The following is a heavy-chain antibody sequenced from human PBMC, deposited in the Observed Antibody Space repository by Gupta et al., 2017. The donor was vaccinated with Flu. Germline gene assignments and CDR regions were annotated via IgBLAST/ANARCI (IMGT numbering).Heavy chain of an antibody. CDR1: GFAVSANY. D-gene: IGHD2-2*01. CDR3: ARGYCSTTSCHDAFDI. J-gene: IGHJ3*02. Sequence: EEQLEESGGGLIQPGESLRLSCTGTGFAVSANYMTWVRQAPGKGLEWVSLTYSGGTTYYADSVKGRFTISRDRSKNTLYLQVNSLRAEDTAVYYCARGYCSTTSCHDAFDIWGQGTVVTVSS. V-gene: IGHV3-53*01. CDR2: TYSGGTT.